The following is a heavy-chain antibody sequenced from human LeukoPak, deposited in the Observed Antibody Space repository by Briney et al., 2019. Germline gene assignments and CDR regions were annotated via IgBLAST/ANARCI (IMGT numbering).Heavy chain of an antibody. Sequence: SETLSLTCTVSGASVTDYYWSWIRQSPGKGLEWISYIQHSGNSDYNPSLRSRVTTSLDTSKNQFSLNLISVTAADTAVYYCTRGHWGLQSWSQGTLVTDSS. CDR1: GASVTDYY. CDR3: TRGHWGLQS. CDR2: IQHSGNS. D-gene: IGHD7-27*01. J-gene: IGHJ5*02. V-gene: IGHV4-59*02.